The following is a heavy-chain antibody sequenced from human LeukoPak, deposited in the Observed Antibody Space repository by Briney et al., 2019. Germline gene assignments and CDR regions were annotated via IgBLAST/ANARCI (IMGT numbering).Heavy chain of an antibody. Sequence: SVKVSCKASGGTFSSYAISWVRQAPGQGLEWMGGIIPIFGTANYAQKFQGRVTITADESTSTAYMELSSLRSEDTAVYYCARVPRIMITFGGVIAAPFDYWGQGTLVTVSS. D-gene: IGHD3-16*02. CDR3: ARVPRIMITFGGVIAAPFDY. CDR2: IIPIFGTA. V-gene: IGHV1-69*01. J-gene: IGHJ4*02. CDR1: GGTFSSYA.